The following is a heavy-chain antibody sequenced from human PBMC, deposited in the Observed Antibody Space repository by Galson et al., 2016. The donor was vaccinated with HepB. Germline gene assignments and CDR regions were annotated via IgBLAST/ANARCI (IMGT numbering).Heavy chain of an antibody. Sequence: SLRLSCAASGFPFSDHWMDWVRQAPGKGLEWVSAISQSGGSTYYLDSVKGRFTISRDNSKSMLFLQMNSLRAEDTAVYYCAKGDLTEETKGLGGPWGQGTLVTVSS. CDR1: GFPFSDHW. D-gene: IGHD2-8*01. J-gene: IGHJ5*02. CDR3: AKGDLTEETKGLGGP. V-gene: IGHV3-23*01. CDR2: ISQSGGST.